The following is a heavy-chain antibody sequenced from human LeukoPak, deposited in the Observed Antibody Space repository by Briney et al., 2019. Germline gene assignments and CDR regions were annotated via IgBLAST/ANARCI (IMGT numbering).Heavy chain of an antibody. CDR1: GGSISSYY. CDR2: IYYSGST. J-gene: IGHJ4*02. Sequence: SETLSLTCTVSGGSISSYYWSWIRQPPGNGLEWVGYIYYSGSTNYNPSLKSRVTISVDTSKNQFSLKLTSVTAADTAMYYCARLKGVPAADYWGQGTLVTVSS. CDR3: ARLKGVPAADY. D-gene: IGHD2-2*01. V-gene: IGHV4-59*08.